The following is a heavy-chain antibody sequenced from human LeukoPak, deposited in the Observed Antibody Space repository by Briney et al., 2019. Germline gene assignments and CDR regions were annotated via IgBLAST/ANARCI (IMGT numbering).Heavy chain of an antibody. CDR3: ARGRGCSGGTCYSQWFDP. Sequence: PSETLSLTCTVSGGSISSNYWSWIRQPPGKGLEWIGYIYYSGSTKYSPSLKSRVTISLDTSKNQFSLKLSSVTAADTAMYYCARGRGCSGGTCYSQWFDPWGQGTLVTVSS. J-gene: IGHJ5*02. D-gene: IGHD2-15*01. CDR2: IYYSGST. V-gene: IGHV4-59*01. CDR1: GGSISSNY.